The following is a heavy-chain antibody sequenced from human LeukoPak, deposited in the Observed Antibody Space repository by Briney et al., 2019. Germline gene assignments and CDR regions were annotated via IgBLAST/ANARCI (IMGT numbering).Heavy chain of an antibody. CDR1: GGSISSGSYY. CDR3: ARLREQWLGYAFDI. V-gene: IGHV4-61*09. D-gene: IGHD6-19*01. J-gene: IGHJ3*02. Sequence: PSQTLSLTCTVSGGSISSGSYYWSWIRQPAGKGLEWIGYIYYSGSTNYNPSLKSRVTISVVTSKNQFSLKLSSVTAADTAVYYCARLREQWLGYAFDIWGQGTMVTVSS. CDR2: IYYSGST.